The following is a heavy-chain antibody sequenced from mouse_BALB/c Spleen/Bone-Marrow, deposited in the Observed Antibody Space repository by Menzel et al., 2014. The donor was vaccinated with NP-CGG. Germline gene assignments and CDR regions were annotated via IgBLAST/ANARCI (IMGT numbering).Heavy chain of an antibody. V-gene: IGHV5-9-2*01. D-gene: IGHD2-4*01. CDR2: ISGGGSYT. CDR3: ARHAYYDQTEVSFVY. Sequence: EVKLMESGGGLVKSGGSLKLSCAASGFSFNSYGISWVRQTPEKRLEWVATISGGGSYTFYPDSVKGRFTISRDNAKNILYLQLSSLRSEDTALYYCARHAYYDQTEVSFVYWGQGTLVTVSA. CDR1: GFSFNSYG. J-gene: IGHJ3*01.